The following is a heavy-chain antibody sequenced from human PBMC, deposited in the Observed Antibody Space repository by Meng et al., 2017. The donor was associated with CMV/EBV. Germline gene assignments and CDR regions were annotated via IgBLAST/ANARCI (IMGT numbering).Heavy chain of an antibody. CDR2: INHSGST. CDR1: GFTFSSYT. CDR3: ARVGVGYDSAFDP. Sequence: ESLKISCAASGFTFSSYTMNWVRQAPGKGLEWIGEINHSGSTNYNPSLKSRVTISVDTSKNQFSLKLSSVTAADTAVYYCARVGVGYDSAFDPWGQGTLVTVSS. J-gene: IGHJ5*02. D-gene: IGHD3-16*01. V-gene: IGHV4-34*01.